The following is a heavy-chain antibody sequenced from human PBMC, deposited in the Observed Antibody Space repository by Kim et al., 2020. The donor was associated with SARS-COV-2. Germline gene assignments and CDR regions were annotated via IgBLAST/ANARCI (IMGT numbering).Heavy chain of an antibody. V-gene: IGHV1-18*01. CDR3: AREGAKVTGGFDI. Sequence: YAQKFQGRVTMTPETSTSTADMDLRSLRSDDTAVYYCAREGAKVTGGFDIWGQGTMVTVSS. D-gene: IGHD2-21*02. J-gene: IGHJ3*02.